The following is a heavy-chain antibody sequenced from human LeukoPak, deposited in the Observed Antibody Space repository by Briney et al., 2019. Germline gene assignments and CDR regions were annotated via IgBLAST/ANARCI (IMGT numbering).Heavy chain of an antibody. CDR1: GFTFSSYS. D-gene: IGHD6-19*01. CDR3: ARTQWLVQGPKYYFDS. V-gene: IGHV3-48*04. J-gene: IGHJ4*02. Sequence: GGSLRLSCAASGFTFSSYSMNWVRQAPGKGLEWVSYISSSSSTIYYADSVKGRFTISRDNAKNSLYLQMNSLRAEDTAVYYCARTQWLVQGPKYYFDSWGQGTLVTVSS. CDR2: ISSSSSTI.